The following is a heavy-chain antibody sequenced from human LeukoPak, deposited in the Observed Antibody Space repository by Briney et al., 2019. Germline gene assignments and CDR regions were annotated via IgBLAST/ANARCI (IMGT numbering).Heavy chain of an antibody. V-gene: IGHV1-18*01. CDR1: GYTFTSYG. CDR2: ISAYNGNT. CDR3: ARVPYDFWSGYSPFDP. J-gene: IGHJ5*02. D-gene: IGHD3-3*01. Sequence: GASVKVSCKASGYTFTSYGISWVRQAPGQGLEWMGWISAYNGNTNYAQKLQGRVTMTTDTSTSTAYMELRSLRSDDTAVYYCARVPYDFWSGYSPFDPWGQGTLVTVSS.